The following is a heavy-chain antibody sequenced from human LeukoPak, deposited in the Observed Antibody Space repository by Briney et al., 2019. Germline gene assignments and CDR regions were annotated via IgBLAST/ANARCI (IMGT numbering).Heavy chain of an antibody. CDR3: ARRGFYDTSGYLFDH. V-gene: IGHV3-48*03. D-gene: IGHD3-22*01. J-gene: IGHJ4*02. CDR1: GFTFSSYE. Sequence: GGSMRLSCAASGFTFSSYEMNWVRQAPGKGLEWVSYISTSGSPIYYGNSVKGRFTISRDNAKNSLYLQMNSLRAEDTALYYCARRGFYDTSGYLFDHWGQGTLVTVSS. CDR2: ISTSGSPI.